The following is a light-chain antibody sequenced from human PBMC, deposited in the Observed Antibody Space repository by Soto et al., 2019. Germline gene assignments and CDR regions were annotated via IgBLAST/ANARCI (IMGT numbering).Light chain of an antibody. CDR3: SSYTISSTYV. J-gene: IGLJ1*01. V-gene: IGLV2-18*02. CDR2: DVN. CDR1: SSDVGSYNR. Sequence: QSVLTQPPSVSGCPGQSVAISCTGTSSDVGSYNRVSWYQQPPGTAPKLMIYDVNNRRSGVPDRFSGSKSGNTASLTISGLQAEDEADYYCSSYTISSTYVFGTGTKVTV.